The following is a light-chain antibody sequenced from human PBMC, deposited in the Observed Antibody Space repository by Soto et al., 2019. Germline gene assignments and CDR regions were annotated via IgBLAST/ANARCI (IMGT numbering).Light chain of an antibody. Sequence: EIVLTQSPGTLSLSPGERATLSFRASQSVSVNSLAWYQQRPGQAPSLLIYGASTRATGIPARFSGSGSGTEFTLTINSLQSEDFAVYYCQQYSNWPLTFGGGTKVDIK. CDR2: GAS. CDR1: QSVSVN. J-gene: IGKJ4*01. CDR3: QQYSNWPLT. V-gene: IGKV3-15*01.